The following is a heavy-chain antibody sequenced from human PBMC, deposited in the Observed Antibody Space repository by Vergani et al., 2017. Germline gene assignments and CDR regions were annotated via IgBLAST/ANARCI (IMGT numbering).Heavy chain of an antibody. V-gene: IGHV3-21*01. CDR1: GFTLSAYS. CDR2: ISSSSSYI. CDR3: ARDPLTYSSSWFDY. Sequence: EVQLVESGGGLVKPGGSLKLSCAASGFTLSAYSMSWVRQAPGKGLEWVSSISSSSSYIYYADSVKGRFTISRDNAKNSLYLQMNSLRAEDMAVYYCARDPLTYSSSWFDYWGQGTLVTVSS. J-gene: IGHJ4*02. D-gene: IGHD6-13*01.